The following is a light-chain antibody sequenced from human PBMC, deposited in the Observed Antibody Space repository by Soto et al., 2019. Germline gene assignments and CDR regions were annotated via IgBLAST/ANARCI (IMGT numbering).Light chain of an antibody. CDR2: GAS. J-gene: IGKJ4*01. CDR1: QGIGDT. CDR3: RQRSNWPPHS. V-gene: IGKV3-11*01. Sequence: RQSPATLSVSKGEGAILSCRASQGIGDTLAWYQHKPGQTPRLLIYGASSRATGIPDRFSGSGSGTDFTLTFSVLEPEDFAVYDCRQRSNWPPHSFGGGTKVDIK.